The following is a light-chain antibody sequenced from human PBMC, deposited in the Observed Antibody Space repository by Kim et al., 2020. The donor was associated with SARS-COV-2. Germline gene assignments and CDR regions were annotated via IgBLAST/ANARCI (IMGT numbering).Light chain of an antibody. CDR1: QSLLHSNGKTY. V-gene: IGKV2D-29*02. J-gene: IGKJ2*01. Sequence: DIVMTQTPLSLSVTPGQPAAISCKSSQSLLHSNGKTYFYWYLQKPGQSPQLLIYEVSNRFSGVPDRFSGSGSGTFYTLTISRVEAEDAGIYYCMQSIEYPRTFGQGTKLEIK. CDR3: MQSIEYPRT. CDR2: EVS.